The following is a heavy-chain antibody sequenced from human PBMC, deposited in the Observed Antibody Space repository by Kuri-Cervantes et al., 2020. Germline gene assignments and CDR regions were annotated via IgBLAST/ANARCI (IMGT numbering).Heavy chain of an antibody. V-gene: IGHV3-23*01. J-gene: IGHJ4*02. CDR1: GFTFSSYG. Sequence: GESLKISCAASGFTFSSYGVHWVRQAPGKGLEWVSAISGSGGSTYYADSVKGRFTISRDNSKNTLYLQMNSLRAEDTAVYYCAKQRWLQLCDYWGQGTLVTVSS. D-gene: IGHD5-24*01. CDR3: AKQRWLQLCDY. CDR2: ISGSGGST.